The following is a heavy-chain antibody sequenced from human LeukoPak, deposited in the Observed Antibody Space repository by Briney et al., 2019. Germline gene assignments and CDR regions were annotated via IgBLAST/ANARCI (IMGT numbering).Heavy chain of an antibody. CDR2: INPNSGGT. CDR3: AGTSGWPEYYFDY. CDR1: GYTFTSYY. J-gene: IGHJ4*02. Sequence: ASVKVSCKASGYTFTSYYMHWVRQAPGQGLEWMGWINPNSGGTNYAQKFQGRVTMTRDTSISTAYMELSRLRSDDTAVYYCAGTSGWPEYYFDYWGQGTLVTVSS. D-gene: IGHD6-19*01. V-gene: IGHV1-2*02.